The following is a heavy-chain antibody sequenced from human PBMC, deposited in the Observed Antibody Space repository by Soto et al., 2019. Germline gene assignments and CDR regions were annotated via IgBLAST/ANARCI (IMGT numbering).Heavy chain of an antibody. CDR3: ARGVPHYYHSSGYYPNWFDP. CDR1: RGTLISYA. V-gene: IGHV1-69*06. D-gene: IGHD3-22*01. CDR2: IIPIFGTA. Sequence: PVKISCKASRGTLISYAIRGVRQDPGQGLERMGGIIPIFGTANYAQKFQGRVTITADKSTSTAYMELSSLRSEDTAVYYCARGVPHYYHSSGYYPNWFDPWGQGTLVTVSS. J-gene: IGHJ5*02.